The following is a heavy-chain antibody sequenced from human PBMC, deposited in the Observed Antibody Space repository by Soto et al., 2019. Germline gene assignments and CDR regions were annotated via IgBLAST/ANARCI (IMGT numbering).Heavy chain of an antibody. V-gene: IGHV3-23*05. CDR3: SDWRAGGPVNLDH. CDR2: IDVLDGA. Sequence: EVKILESGGDLVQPGGSLRLSCVVSGLSLTNYAIAWVRQAPGKGLECVSTIDVLDGAWYSDSVRGRLAISRDVSRNTVYLQMSSLRVEDTAIYFCSDWRAGGPVNLDHWGPGTLVTVSS. J-gene: IGHJ4*02. CDR1: GLSLTNYA. D-gene: IGHD2-15*01.